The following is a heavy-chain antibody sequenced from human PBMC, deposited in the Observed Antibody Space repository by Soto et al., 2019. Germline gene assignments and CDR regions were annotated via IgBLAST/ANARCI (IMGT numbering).Heavy chain of an antibody. CDR1: GYTFINYF. J-gene: IGHJ3*01. CDR3: ARPLIGNTVDL. D-gene: IGHD1-7*01. Sequence: ASVKVSCRASGYTFINYFIHWVRQAPGQRLEWIGIVDPSRGSADYAQKFQGRVTMTTDVSTRTVFMDLSGLTSEDTAVYYCARPLIGNTVDLWGQGTTVTVS. CDR2: VDPSRGSA. V-gene: IGHV1-46*01.